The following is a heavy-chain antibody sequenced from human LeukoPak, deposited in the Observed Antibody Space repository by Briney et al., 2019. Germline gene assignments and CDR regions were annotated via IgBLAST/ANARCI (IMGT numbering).Heavy chain of an antibody. CDR3: AREDGSASSYNNWFDP. CDR2: IWSDGSNK. CDR1: GFTFSCYG. Sequence: GGSLRLSCAACGFTFSCYGMHWVRQAPGKGLEWVAVIWSDGSNKYYADSVKGRFTISRDNSKNTLYLQMNSLRAEDTAVYYCAREDGSASSYNNWFDPWGQGTLVTVSS. V-gene: IGHV3-33*01. D-gene: IGHD3-10*01. J-gene: IGHJ5*02.